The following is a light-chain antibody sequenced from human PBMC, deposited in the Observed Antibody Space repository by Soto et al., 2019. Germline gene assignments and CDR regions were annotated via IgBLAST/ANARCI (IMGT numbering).Light chain of an antibody. V-gene: IGKV3-20*01. Sequence: EIVLTQSPGTLSLSPGERATLSCRASQSVSTSYLAWYQQKPGQAPRLLIYGASSRATGIPDRFSGSGSGADFTLTSSRLEPVDFAVYYCQQYGSVPLTFGGGTKVEIK. CDR2: GAS. CDR3: QQYGSVPLT. J-gene: IGKJ4*01. CDR1: QSVSTSY.